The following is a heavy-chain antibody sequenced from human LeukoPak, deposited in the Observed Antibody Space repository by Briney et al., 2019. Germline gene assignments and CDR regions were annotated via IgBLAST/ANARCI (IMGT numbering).Heavy chain of an antibody. V-gene: IGHV4-31*03. D-gene: IGHD5-12*01. Sequence: SQTLSLTCTVSGGSISSGGYYWSWIRQHPVKGLEWIGYIYYSGGTFYNPSLKSRISISLDTSKNQFSLKLSSVTAADTAVYYCASSEATTTPPPYGMDVWGQGTTVTVSS. CDR1: GGSISSGGYY. J-gene: IGHJ6*02. CDR3: ASSEATTTPPPYGMDV. CDR2: IYYSGGT.